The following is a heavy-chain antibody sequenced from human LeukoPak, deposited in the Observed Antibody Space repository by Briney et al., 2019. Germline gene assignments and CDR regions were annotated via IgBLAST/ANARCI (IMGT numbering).Heavy chain of an antibody. J-gene: IGHJ4*02. CDR3: AKDDSITLDHFDY. Sequence: PGGSLRLSCAASGFTFSDYYMTWIRQAPGKGLEWVSYISSSGSTIYYADSVKGRFTISRDNAKNSLYLQMNSLTTEDTAVYYCAKDDSITLDHFDYWGQGALVTVSS. D-gene: IGHD4-11*01. V-gene: IGHV3-11*01. CDR2: ISSSGSTI. CDR1: GFTFSDYY.